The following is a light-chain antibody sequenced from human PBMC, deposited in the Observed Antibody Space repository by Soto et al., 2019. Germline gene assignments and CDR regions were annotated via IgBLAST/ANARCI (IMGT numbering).Light chain of an antibody. CDR3: QQSYSIPRT. CDR2: AAF. J-gene: IGKJ2*01. CDR1: QTINTY. V-gene: IGKV1-39*01. Sequence: DIQMTQSPSSLSASVGDRVTITCRASQTINTYLNWYQQKLGKAPKLLIYAAFTLQSGVPSRFSGSGSGTDFTLTISSLQPEDFETYYCQQSYSIPRTFGQGTSCRSN.